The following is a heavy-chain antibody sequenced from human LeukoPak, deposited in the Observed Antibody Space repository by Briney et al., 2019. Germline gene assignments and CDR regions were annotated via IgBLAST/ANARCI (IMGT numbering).Heavy chain of an antibody. D-gene: IGHD6-19*01. CDR1: GFTFSSYS. V-gene: IGHV3-21*01. CDR3: ASALGTPGYSSGWYPPDC. J-gene: IGHJ4*02. Sequence: GGSLRLSCAASGFTFSSYSMNWVRQAPGKGLEWVSSISSSSSYIYYADSVKGRFTISRDNAKNSLYLQMNSLRAEDTAVYYCASALGTPGYSSGWYPPDCWGQGTLVTVSS. CDR2: ISSSSSYI.